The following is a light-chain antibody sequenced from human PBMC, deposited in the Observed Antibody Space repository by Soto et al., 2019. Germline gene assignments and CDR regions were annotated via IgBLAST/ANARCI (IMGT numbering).Light chain of an antibody. CDR1: QSVSIY. V-gene: IGKV1-5*01. Sequence: DVQMTQSPSSLSASVGDRVTITCRASQSVSIYLNWYQVKPGKAPKLLMHDASSLESGVPSRFSGSASRTEFTLTISSLQPDDFATYFCQQYSTYSWTFGQGTKVDIK. CDR2: DAS. J-gene: IGKJ1*01. CDR3: QQYSTYSWT.